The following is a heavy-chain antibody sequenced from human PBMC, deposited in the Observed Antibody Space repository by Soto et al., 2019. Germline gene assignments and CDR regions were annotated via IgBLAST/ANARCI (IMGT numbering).Heavy chain of an antibody. J-gene: IGHJ6*02. CDR2: IIPIFGTA. CDR3: ARGIVEDYGMDV. D-gene: IGHD1-26*01. V-gene: IGHV1-69*01. Sequence: QVQLVQSGAEGKKPGSLVRVSCKASGGTLSSYAFSWVHKAPGQGLEWMGGIIPIFGTANYAQKFQGRVTITADESTSTAYMELSSLRSEDTAVYYCARGIVEDYGMDVWVQGTTVTVSS. CDR1: GGTLSSYA.